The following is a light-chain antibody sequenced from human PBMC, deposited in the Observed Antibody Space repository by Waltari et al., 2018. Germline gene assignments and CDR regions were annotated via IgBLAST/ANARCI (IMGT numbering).Light chain of an antibody. CDR3: YSTLGSDNHGAV. CDR2: EDN. CDR1: TLPKTS. Sequence: SSELTQPPSVSVSPGQTARITCSGDTLPKTSVYWYHQKSGRAPVLVIYEDNKRPSGMSERFSGSSSGTMAALTISGAQVEDEGDYYCYSTLGSDNHGAVFGGGTTLTVL. J-gene: IGLJ3*02. V-gene: IGLV3-10*01.